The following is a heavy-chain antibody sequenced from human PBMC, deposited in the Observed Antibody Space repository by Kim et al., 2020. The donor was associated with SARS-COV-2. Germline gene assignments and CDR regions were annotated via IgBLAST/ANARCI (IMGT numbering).Heavy chain of an antibody. CDR3: ARGEVTTSYYYYGMDV. J-gene: IGHJ6*02. D-gene: IGHD4-17*01. CDR2: ISSSGSTI. CDR1: GFTFSSYE. Sequence: GGSLRLSCAASGFTFSSYEMNWVRQAPGKGLEWVSYISSSGSTIYYADSVKGRFTISRDNAKNSLYLQMNSLRAEDTAVYYCARGEVTTSYYYYGMDVWGQGTTVTVSS. V-gene: IGHV3-48*03.